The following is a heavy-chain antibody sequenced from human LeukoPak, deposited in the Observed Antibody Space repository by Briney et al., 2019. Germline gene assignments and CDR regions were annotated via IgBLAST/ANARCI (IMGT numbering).Heavy chain of an antibody. CDR2: INPDDGVS. CDR1: GYSFTGYY. D-gene: IGHD2-8*01. J-gene: IGHJ6*03. CDR3: ARGPNHYYYMDF. Sequence: ASMKVSCKASGYSFTGYYIHWVRQAPGQGLEWMGWINPDDGVSKSAQKFQGRVTMTRDKSINTVYMELSGLTSDDTALYYCARGPNHYYYMDFWGKGTTVSVS. V-gene: IGHV1-2*02.